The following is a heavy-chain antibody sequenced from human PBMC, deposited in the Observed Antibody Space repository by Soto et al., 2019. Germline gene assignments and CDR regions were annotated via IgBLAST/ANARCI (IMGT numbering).Heavy chain of an antibody. CDR3: ARDTIFGVVIIFDY. V-gene: IGHV1-2*02. D-gene: IGHD3-3*01. Sequence: ASVKVSCKASGYTFTSYYMHWVRQAPGQGLEWMGWINPNSGGTNYAQKFQGRVTMTRDTSISTAYMELSRLRSDDTAVYYCARDTIFGVVIIFDYWGQGTLVTVSS. CDR2: INPNSGGT. CDR1: GYTFTSYY. J-gene: IGHJ4*02.